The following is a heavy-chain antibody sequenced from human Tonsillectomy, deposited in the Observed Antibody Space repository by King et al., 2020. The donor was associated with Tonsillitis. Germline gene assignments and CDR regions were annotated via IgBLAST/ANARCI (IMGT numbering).Heavy chain of an antibody. CDR2: INPNSGDT. Sequence: VQLVESGAEVKKPGASVKVSCKTSGYTFIDYYIHWVRQAPGQGLEWMGWINPNSGDTNYAQKFQGRVTMTSDTSVSTAYMEIYRLRSDDTAVFYCYTAFYFDSSGYSPFNYWGQGTLVTVSS. D-gene: IGHD3-22*01. J-gene: IGHJ4*02. V-gene: IGHV1-2*02. CDR1: GYTFIDYY. CDR3: YTAFYFDSSGYSPFNY.